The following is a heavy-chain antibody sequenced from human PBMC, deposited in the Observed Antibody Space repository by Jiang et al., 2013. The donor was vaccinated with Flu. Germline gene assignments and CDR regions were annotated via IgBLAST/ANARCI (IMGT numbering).Heavy chain of an antibody. CDR1: GGSISSSSYY. V-gene: IGHV4-39*01. CDR2: IYYSGST. CDR3: LVVLMVYAILRYYFDY. Sequence: LLKPSETLSLTCTVSGGSISSSSYYWGWIRQPPGKGLEWIGSIYYSGSTYYNPSLKSRVTISVDTSKNQFSLKLSSVTAADTAVYYSLVVLMVYAILRYYFDYWGQGTLVTVSS. J-gene: IGHJ4*02. D-gene: IGHD2-8*01.